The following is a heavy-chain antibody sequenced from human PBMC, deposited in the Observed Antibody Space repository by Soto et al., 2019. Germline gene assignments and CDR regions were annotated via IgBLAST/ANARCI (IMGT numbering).Heavy chain of an antibody. D-gene: IGHD5-12*01. Sequence: QLQLQESGSGLVKPSQTLSLTCAVCGGSISSGGYSWSWIQQPPGKGLEWIGYIYHSGSTYYNTSIKSRVTISVDRSKNQFSLKLSSVTDADTAVYYCAAGGGLPRYYWGQGTLVTVSS. V-gene: IGHV4-30-2*01. CDR1: GGSISSGGYS. J-gene: IGHJ4*02. CDR2: IYHSGST. CDR3: AAGGGLPRYY.